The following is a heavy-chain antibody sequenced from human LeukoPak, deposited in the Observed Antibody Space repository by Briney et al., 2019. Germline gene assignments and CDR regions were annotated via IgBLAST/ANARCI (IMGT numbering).Heavy chain of an antibody. CDR1: GGSISSNNW. D-gene: IGHD3-22*01. CDR2: IYHSGST. J-gene: IGHJ5*02. Sequence: PSETLSLTCAVSGGSISSNNWWSWVRQPPGQGLEWIGEIYHSGSTNYNPSLKSRVTISVDKSKNQFSLKLSSVTAADTAVYYCARKGSSGYYYDNWFDPWGQGTLVTVSS. CDR3: ARKGSSGYYYDNWFDP. V-gene: IGHV4-4*02.